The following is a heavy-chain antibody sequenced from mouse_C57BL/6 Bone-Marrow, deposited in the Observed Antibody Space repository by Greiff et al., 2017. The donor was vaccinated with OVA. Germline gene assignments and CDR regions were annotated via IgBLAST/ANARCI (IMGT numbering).Heavy chain of an antibody. CDR2: IYPGGGYT. CDR1: GYTFTNYW. CDR3: AREEGLRDWYFDV. J-gene: IGHJ1*03. D-gene: IGHD3-3*01. V-gene: IGHV1-63*01. Sequence: VQLQQSGAELVRPGTSVKMSCKASGYTFTNYWIGWAKQRPGHGLEWIGDIYPGGGYTNYNEKFKGKATLTADKSSSTAYMQFSSLTSEDSAIYYCAREEGLRDWYFDVWGTGTTVTVSS.